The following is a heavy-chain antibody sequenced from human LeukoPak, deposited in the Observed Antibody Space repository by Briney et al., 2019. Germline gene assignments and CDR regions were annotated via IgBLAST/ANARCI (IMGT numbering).Heavy chain of an antibody. D-gene: IGHD3-3*01. Sequence: GGSLRLSCAASGFTFSSYAMSWVRQAPGKGLEWVSAISGSGGSTYYADSVKGRFTISRDNAKNSLYLQMNSLRAEDTAVYYCARRSYDFWSGYYEGEFDYWGQGTLVTVSS. CDR2: ISGSGGST. CDR3: ARRSYDFWSGYYEGEFDY. V-gene: IGHV3-23*01. CDR1: GFTFSSYA. J-gene: IGHJ4*02.